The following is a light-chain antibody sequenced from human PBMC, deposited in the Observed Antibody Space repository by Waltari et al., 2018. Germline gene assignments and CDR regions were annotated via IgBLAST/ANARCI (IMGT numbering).Light chain of an antibody. Sequence: SSELTQDPAVSVALGQTVRITCQGDSRRTSYVSSYQLKPGQAPVLVIYGKDKRPSGIPDRISGYSSGATSSLTITGAQAEDEADYYCSSRNGRANQVVFAGGTKVTVL. CDR3: SSRNGRANQVV. V-gene: IGLV3-19*01. J-gene: IGLJ3*02. CDR1: SRRTSY. CDR2: GKD.